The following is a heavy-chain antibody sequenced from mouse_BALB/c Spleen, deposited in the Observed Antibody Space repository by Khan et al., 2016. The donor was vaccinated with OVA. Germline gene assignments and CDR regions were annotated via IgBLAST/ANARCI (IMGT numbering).Heavy chain of an antibody. J-gene: IGHJ3*01. D-gene: IGHD2-4*01. V-gene: IGHV3-2*02. Sequence: VQLEETGPGLVKPSQSLSLTCTVTGYSITSEYAWNWIRHFPGNKLEWMGYINYSGNTRYNPSLKSRISITRDTSKNQFFLQLNSVTTEDTATYVCARKDYYDYDPFAYWGQGTLVTVSA. CDR3: ARKDYYDYDPFAY. CDR1: GYSITSEYA. CDR2: INYSGNT.